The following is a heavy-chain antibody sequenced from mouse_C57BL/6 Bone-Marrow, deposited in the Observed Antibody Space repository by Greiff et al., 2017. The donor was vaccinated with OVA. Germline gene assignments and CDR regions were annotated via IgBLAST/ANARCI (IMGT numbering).Heavy chain of an antibody. CDR1: GYSITSGYY. CDR2: ISYDGSN. J-gene: IGHJ3*01. Sequence: EVKLVESGPGLVKPSQSLSLTCSVTGYSITSGYYWNWIRQFPGNKLEWMGYISYDGSNNYNPSLKNRISITRDTSKNQFFLKLNSVTTEDTATYYCASAPHYYGSSLAWFAYWGQGTLVTVSA. D-gene: IGHD1-1*01. CDR3: ASAPHYYGSSLAWFAY. V-gene: IGHV3-6*01.